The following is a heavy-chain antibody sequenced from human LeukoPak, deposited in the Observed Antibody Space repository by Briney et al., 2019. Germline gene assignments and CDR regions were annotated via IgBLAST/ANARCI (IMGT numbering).Heavy chain of an antibody. CDR3: ARVLGAGTLFPFDH. CDR1: GGSFSGYY. Sequence: PSETLSLTCAVYGGSFSGYYWSWIRQPPGKGLEWIGEINHSGSTNYNPSLKSRVTISVDTSKNQFSLKLSSVTAADTAVYYCARVLGAGTLFPFDHWGQGTLVTVSS. CDR2: INHSGST. D-gene: IGHD6-19*01. J-gene: IGHJ4*02. V-gene: IGHV4-34*01.